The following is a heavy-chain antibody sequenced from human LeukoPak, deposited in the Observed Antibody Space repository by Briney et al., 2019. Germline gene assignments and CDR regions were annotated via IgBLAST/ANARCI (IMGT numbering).Heavy chain of an antibody. D-gene: IGHD2-15*01. J-gene: IGHJ5*02. Sequence: GASVKVSCKASGYTFTVYYMHWVRQAPGQGLEWMGWINPNSGGTNYAQKFQGRVTMTRDTSISTAYMELSRLRSDDTAVYYCARDKDGRNWFDPWGQGTLVTVSS. CDR2: INPNSGGT. CDR3: ARDKDGRNWFDP. V-gene: IGHV1-2*02. CDR1: GYTFTVYY.